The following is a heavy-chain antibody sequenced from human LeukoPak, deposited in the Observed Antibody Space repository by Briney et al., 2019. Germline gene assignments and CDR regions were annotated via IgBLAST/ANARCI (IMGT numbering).Heavy chain of an antibody. J-gene: IGHJ4*02. D-gene: IGHD5-18*01. CDR3: AKPHLAVVDTRYFDY. CDR2: ISWNGYST. CDR1: GFTFDDYA. V-gene: IGHV3-43D*03. Sequence: GGSLRLSCAASGFTFDDYAMHWVRQASGKGLEWVSLISWNGYSTYYADSVKGRFTISRDNSKNSLYLQMNSLRAEDTALYYCAKPHLAVVDTRYFDYWGQGTLVTVSS.